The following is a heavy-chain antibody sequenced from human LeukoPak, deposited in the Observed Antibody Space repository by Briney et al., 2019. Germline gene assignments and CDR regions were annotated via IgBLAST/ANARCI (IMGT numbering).Heavy chain of an antibody. V-gene: IGHV4-34*01. CDR2: INHSGST. CDR1: GGSFSGYF. Sequence: SETLSLTCAVYGGSFSGYFWSWIRQPPGKGLEWIGEINHSGSTNYNPSLKSRVTISVDTSKNQFSLKLSSVTAADTAVYYCARGGLLWFGSSRGQGTLVTVSS. CDR3: ARGGLLWFGSS. D-gene: IGHD3-10*01. J-gene: IGHJ4*02.